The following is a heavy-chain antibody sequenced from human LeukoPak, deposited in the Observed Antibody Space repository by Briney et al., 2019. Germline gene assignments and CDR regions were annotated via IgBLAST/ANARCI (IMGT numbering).Heavy chain of an antibody. CDR3: ARNKGVAARHDY. V-gene: IGHV4-59*02. Sequence: SETLSLTCTVSGGSVRSYSWSWIRQPPGKGLEYIGHIYNGGSSTYNPSLMGRLTMSVDTAKNQLSLHLTSVTTADTALYFCARNKGVAARHDYWGQGTLVIVSS. CDR1: GGSVRSYS. CDR2: IYNGGSS. D-gene: IGHD6-19*01. J-gene: IGHJ4*02.